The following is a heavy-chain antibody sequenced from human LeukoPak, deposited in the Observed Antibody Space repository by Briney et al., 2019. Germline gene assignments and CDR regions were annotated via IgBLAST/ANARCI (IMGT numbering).Heavy chain of an antibody. CDR1: GFTFSNYW. D-gene: IGHD3-10*01. CDR3: AKSNGYGLVDI. Sequence: GGSLRVSCAASGFTFSNYWMHWVREALGKGLVWVSRINSDGINTSYADSVKGRFTISRDNAKNTLNLQMNSLRAEDTAVYYCAKSNGYGLVDIWGQGTMVTVSS. V-gene: IGHV3-74*01. CDR2: INSDGINT. J-gene: IGHJ3*02.